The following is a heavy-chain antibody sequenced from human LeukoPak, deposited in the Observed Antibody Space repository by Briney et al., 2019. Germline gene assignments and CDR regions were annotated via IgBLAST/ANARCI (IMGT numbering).Heavy chain of an antibody. Sequence: SVKVSCKASGGTFSSYAISWVRQAPGQGLEWMGRIIPILGTANYAQKFQGRVTITTDESTSTAYMELSSLRSEDTAVYYCARGGAIGGYYMDVWGKGTTVTVSS. V-gene: IGHV1-69*11. D-gene: IGHD2-2*02. CDR1: GGTFSSYA. CDR2: IIPILGTA. CDR3: ARGGAIGGYYMDV. J-gene: IGHJ6*03.